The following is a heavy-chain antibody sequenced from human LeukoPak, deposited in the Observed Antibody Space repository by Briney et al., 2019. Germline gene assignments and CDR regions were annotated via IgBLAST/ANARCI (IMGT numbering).Heavy chain of an antibody. Sequence: GGSLRLSCTASGFDFSNSFMTWVRQAPGKGLEWISYISSRSTTIYYADSVKGRFTMSRDNGKNTVHLQMNNLRVDDTAVFYCGKGSLAVPATPLDFWGQGTLVTVSP. CDR2: ISSRSTTI. D-gene: IGHD2-15*01. J-gene: IGHJ4*02. CDR1: GFDFSNSF. V-gene: IGHV3-11*01. CDR3: GKGSLAVPATPLDF.